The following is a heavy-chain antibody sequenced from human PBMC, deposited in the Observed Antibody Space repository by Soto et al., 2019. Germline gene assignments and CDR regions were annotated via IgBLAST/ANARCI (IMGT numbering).Heavy chain of an antibody. V-gene: IGHV1-69*13. J-gene: IGHJ5*02. CDR2: IIPIFGTA. CDR1: GGTFSSYA. D-gene: IGHD3-3*01. Sequence: SVKVSCKASGGTFSSYAISWVRQAPGQGLEWMGGIIPIFGTANYAQKFQGRVTITADESTSTAYMELSSLRSEDTAVYYCARDQPSNYDFWSGYPNNWFDPWGQGTLVTVSS. CDR3: ARDQPSNYDFWSGYPNNWFDP.